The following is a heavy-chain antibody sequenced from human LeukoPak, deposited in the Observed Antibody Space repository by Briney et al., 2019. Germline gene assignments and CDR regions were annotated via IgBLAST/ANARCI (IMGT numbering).Heavy chain of an antibody. CDR2: IGTAGDT. CDR3: ARKTPDYYGSGTSGMDV. D-gene: IGHD3-10*01. V-gene: IGHV3-13*01. CDR1: GFTFSSYD. J-gene: IGHJ6*02. Sequence: AGGSLRLSCAASGFTFSSYDMHWVRQATGKGLEWVSAIGTAGDTYYPGSVKGRFTISRENAKNSLYLQMNSLRAGDTAVYYCARKTPDYYGSGTSGMDVWGQGTTVTVSS.